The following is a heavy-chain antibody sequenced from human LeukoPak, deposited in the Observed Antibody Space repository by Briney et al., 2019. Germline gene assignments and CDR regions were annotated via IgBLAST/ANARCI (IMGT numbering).Heavy chain of an antibody. CDR1: GFTFSSYW. Sequence: GGSLRLSCAASGFTFSSYWMSWVRQAPGKGLEWVANIKQDGSEKYYVDSVKGRFTISRDNAKNSLYLQMNSLRAEDTAVYYCARTLQIYDSSGYSSSGGQGTLVTVSS. D-gene: IGHD3-22*01. CDR3: ARTLQIYDSSGYSSS. J-gene: IGHJ4*02. CDR2: IKQDGSEK. V-gene: IGHV3-7*01.